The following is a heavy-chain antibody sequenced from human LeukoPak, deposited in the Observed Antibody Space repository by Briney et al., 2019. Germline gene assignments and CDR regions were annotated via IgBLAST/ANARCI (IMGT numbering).Heavy chain of an antibody. D-gene: IGHD5-12*01. CDR2: INHSGST. Sequence: SETLSLTCAVYGGSFSGYYWSWIRQPPGKGLEWIGEINHSGSTNYNPSLKSRVTISVDTSKIQFSLKLSSVTAADTAVYYCARGRGWLPYYFRYWGQGTLVTVSS. V-gene: IGHV4-34*01. CDR1: GGSFSGYY. CDR3: ARGRGWLPYYFRY. J-gene: IGHJ4*02.